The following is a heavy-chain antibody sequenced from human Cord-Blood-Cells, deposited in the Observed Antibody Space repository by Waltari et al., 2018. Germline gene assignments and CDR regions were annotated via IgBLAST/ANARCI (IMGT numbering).Heavy chain of an antibody. Sequence: QVQLQQWGAGLLKPSETLSLTCAVYGGSFSGYYWSWIRQPPGKGLEWIGEVNHKGSTNNNPSLKVRVTRSVDTAKNQFSLKLSSVTAADTAVYYCARTLYDSSGYYSDAFDIWGQGTMVTVSS. CDR3: ARTLYDSSGYYSDAFDI. V-gene: IGHV4-34*01. CDR2: VNHKGST. D-gene: IGHD3-22*01. CDR1: GGSFSGYY. J-gene: IGHJ3*02.